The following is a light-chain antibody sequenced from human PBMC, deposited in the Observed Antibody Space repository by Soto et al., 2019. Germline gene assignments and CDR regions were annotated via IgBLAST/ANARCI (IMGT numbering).Light chain of an antibody. J-gene: IGKJ4*01. CDR2: DAS. CDR3: QQYNSYSPLT. CDR1: QAISNY. V-gene: IGKV1-5*01. Sequence: DIQMTQSPSALSASVGARAPITCQASQAISNYLNWYQQKPGKAPDLLISDASTLESGVPSRFSGSGSGTEFSLTISSLQPDDFATYYCQQYNSYSPLTFGGGTKVDIK.